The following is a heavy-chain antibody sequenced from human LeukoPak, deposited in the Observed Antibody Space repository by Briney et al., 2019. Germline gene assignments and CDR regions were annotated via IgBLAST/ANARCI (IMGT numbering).Heavy chain of an antibody. D-gene: IGHD6-13*01. CDR1: GGSISHYH. Sequence: SETLSLTCTVSGGSISHYHWSWIRQPPGKGLEWIGEIYHSGSTNYNPSLKSRVTISVDKSKNQFSLKLSSVTAADTAVYYCASSSTWYHHFDYWGQGTLVTVSS. CDR2: IYHSGST. CDR3: ASSSTWYHHFDY. J-gene: IGHJ4*02. V-gene: IGHV4-59*12.